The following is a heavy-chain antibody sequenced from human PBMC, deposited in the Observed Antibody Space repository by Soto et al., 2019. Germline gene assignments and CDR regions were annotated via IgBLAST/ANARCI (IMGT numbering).Heavy chain of an antibody. D-gene: IGHD2-2*01. V-gene: IGHV3-23*01. Sequence: EVHLLESGGGFVQPGGSLRLSCVASGFSFSSHAMTWVRQAPGKGLEWVSVISAGSGNTYYAESVKGRFTVSRDNSKNTLWLQMDSLRVEDTGLYYCARQKLESSTWYGSLDSWGQGTLVTVSS. CDR1: GFSFSSHA. CDR3: ARQKLESSTWYGSLDS. J-gene: IGHJ4*02. CDR2: ISAGSGNT.